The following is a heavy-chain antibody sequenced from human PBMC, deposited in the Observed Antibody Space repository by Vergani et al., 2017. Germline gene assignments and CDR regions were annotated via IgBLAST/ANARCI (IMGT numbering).Heavy chain of an antibody. CDR1: GFTFSSYA. J-gene: IGHJ3*02. CDR3: AKPPRSGSYLDDAFDI. CDR2: LSGSGGRT. Sequence: EVQLLESGGGLVQPGGSLRLSCAASGFTFSSYAMSGVRQAPGKGLEWVSALSGSGGRTYYADSVKGRFTISRDNSKNTLYLQMNSLRAEDTAVYYCAKPPRSGSYLDDAFDIWGQGTMVTVSS. D-gene: IGHD1-26*01. V-gene: IGHV3-23*01.